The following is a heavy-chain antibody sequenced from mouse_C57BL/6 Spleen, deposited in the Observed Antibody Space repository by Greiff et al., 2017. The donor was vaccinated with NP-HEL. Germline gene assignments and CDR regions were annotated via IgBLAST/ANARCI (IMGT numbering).Heavy chain of an antibody. D-gene: IGHD4-1*01. CDR1: GFTFSSYA. Sequence: EVQGVESGEGLVKPGGSLKLSCAASGFTFSSYAMSWVRQTPEKRLEWVAYISSGGDYIYYADTVKGRFTISRDNARNTLYLQMSSLKSEDTAMYYCTRDPSGTSFDYWGQGTTLTVSS. J-gene: IGHJ2*01. V-gene: IGHV5-9-1*02. CDR2: ISSGGDYI. CDR3: TRDPSGTSFDY.